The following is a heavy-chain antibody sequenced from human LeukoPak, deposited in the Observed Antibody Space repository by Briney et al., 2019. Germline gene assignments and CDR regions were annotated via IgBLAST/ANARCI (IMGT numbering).Heavy chain of an antibody. CDR3: ARAEWDLIYGY. D-gene: IGHD1-26*01. V-gene: IGHV3-23*01. Sequence: GGSLRLSCAASGFTFSSYAMSWVRQAPGKGLEWVSAISGSGGSTYYADSVKGRFTISRDNSKNTLYLQMNSPRAEDTAVYYCARAEWDLIYGYWGQGTLVTVSS. CDR1: GFTFSSYA. J-gene: IGHJ4*02. CDR2: ISGSGGST.